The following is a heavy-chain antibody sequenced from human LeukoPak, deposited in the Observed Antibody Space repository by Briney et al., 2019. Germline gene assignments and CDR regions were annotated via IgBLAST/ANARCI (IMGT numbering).Heavy chain of an antibody. Sequence: SETLSLTCTVSGGSISSSSYYWGWIRQPPGKGLERIGSIYYSGSTYYNPSLKSRVTISVDTSKNQFSLKLSSVTAADTAVYYCARQKGSSRAPNDYWGQGTLVTVSS. CDR2: IYYSGST. D-gene: IGHD6-13*01. CDR1: GGSISSSSYY. CDR3: ARQKGSSRAPNDY. V-gene: IGHV4-39*07. J-gene: IGHJ4*02.